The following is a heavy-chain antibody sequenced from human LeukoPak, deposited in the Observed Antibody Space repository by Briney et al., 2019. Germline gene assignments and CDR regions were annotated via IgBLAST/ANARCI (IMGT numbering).Heavy chain of an antibody. Sequence: PGGSLRLSCAASRFTLSSYSMNCVRQAPGKGLEWVSSISSSSSYIYYADSVKGRFTISRDNAKNSLYLQMNSLRAEDTAVYYCARDWPFYCSSTSCHSGYYFDYWGQGTLFTVSS. CDR1: RFTLSSYS. CDR2: ISSSSSYI. V-gene: IGHV3-21*01. D-gene: IGHD2-2*02. J-gene: IGHJ4*02. CDR3: ARDWPFYCSSTSCHSGYYFDY.